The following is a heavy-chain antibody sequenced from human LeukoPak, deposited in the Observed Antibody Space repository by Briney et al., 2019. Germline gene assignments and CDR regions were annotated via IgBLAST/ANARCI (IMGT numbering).Heavy chain of an antibody. D-gene: IGHD5-24*01. CDR2: IYSGGST. CDR1: GFTVSSNY. Sequence: GSLILSCAASGFTVSSNYMSWVRQAPGKGLEWVSVIYSGGSTYYADSVKGKFTISRDNSKNTLYLQMNSLRAEDTAVHYCAKLIRRWLQLGDCWGQGTLVTVSS. CDR3: AKLIRRWLQLGDC. V-gene: IGHV3-66*01. J-gene: IGHJ4*02.